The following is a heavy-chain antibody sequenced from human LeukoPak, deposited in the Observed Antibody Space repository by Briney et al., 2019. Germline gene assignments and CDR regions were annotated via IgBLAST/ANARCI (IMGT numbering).Heavy chain of an antibody. Sequence: PGGSLRLSCAASGLTFSSYWMSWVRQAPGKGLEWVANIKQDGSEKYYVDSVKGRFTISRDNAKNSLYLQMNSLRAEDTAVYYCARGSSGWFYYMDVWGKGTTVTVSS. CDR1: GLTFSSYW. CDR3: ARGSSGWFYYMDV. D-gene: IGHD6-19*01. J-gene: IGHJ6*03. V-gene: IGHV3-7*01. CDR2: IKQDGSEK.